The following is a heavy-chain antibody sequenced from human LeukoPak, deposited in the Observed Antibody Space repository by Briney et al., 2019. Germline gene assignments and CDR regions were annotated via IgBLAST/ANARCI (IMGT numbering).Heavy chain of an antibody. D-gene: IGHD6-13*01. CDR1: GFTFSGYW. CDR2: IKDNGSEK. J-gene: IGHJ3*02. Sequence: GGSLRLSCAASGFTFSGYWMSWVRQAPGKGLEWVASIKDNGSEKYYMDSVKGRLTISRDNAKNSMSLQMNSLRAEDTAVYYCAPLNWVYPDGFDIWGQGTMVTVSS. V-gene: IGHV3-7*01. CDR3: APLNWVYPDGFDI.